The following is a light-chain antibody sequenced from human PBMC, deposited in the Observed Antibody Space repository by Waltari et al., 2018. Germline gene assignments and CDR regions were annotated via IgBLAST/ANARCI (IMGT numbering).Light chain of an antibody. J-gene: IGLJ2*01. CDR2: GKN. CDR1: SLRTSY. CDR3: SSRDSSASHVL. V-gene: IGLV3-19*01. Sequence: SSELTQDPAVSVALGQTVRITCKGASLRTSYASWYQQKSGQAPILVLFGKNKRPSGIPDRSSGYNSETTTSLTITGAQAEDEADYYCSSRDSSASHVLFAGGTKLTVL.